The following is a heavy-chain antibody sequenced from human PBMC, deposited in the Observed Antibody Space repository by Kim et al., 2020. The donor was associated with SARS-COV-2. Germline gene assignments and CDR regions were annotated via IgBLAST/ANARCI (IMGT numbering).Heavy chain of an antibody. CDR2: IKQDGSEK. Sequence: GGSLRLSCAASGFTFSSYWMSWVRQAPGKGLEWVANIKQDGSEKYYVDSVKGRFTISRDNAKNSLYLQMNSLRAEDTAVYYCARDMTYCGGDCYPEWVDAFDIWGQGTMVTVSS. V-gene: IGHV3-7*03. CDR3: ARDMTYCGGDCYPEWVDAFDI. CDR1: GFTFSSYW. J-gene: IGHJ3*02. D-gene: IGHD2-21*01.